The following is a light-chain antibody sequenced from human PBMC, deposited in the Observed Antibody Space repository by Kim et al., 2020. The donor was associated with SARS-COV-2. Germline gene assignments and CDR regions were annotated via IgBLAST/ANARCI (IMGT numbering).Light chain of an antibody. CDR1: SSDVGDYNY. CDR2: DVS. CDR3: SSYTSSSTLDVV. V-gene: IGLV2-14*03. Sequence: SINISCTGTSSDVGDYNYVSWYQQHPGKAPKLMIYDVSNRPSGVSNRFSGSKSGNTASLTISGLQAEDEADYYCSSYTSSSTLDVVFGGGTQLTVL. J-gene: IGLJ2*01.